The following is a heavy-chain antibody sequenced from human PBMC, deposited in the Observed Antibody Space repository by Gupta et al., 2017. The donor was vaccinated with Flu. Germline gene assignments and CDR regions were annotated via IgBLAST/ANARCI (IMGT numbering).Heavy chain of an antibody. J-gene: IGHJ4*02. CDR1: GGSFSGYY. CDR2: INHSGST. V-gene: IGHV4-34*01. Sequence: GQLQQWGAGLLKPSETLSLTCAVYGGSFSGYYWSWIRQPPGKGLEWIGEINHSGSTNYNPSLKSRVTISVDTSKNQFSLKLSSVTAADTAVYYCARGSSIVVVPAAVQPIFDYWGQGTLVTVSS. CDR3: ARGSSIVVVPAAVQPIFDY. D-gene: IGHD2-2*01.